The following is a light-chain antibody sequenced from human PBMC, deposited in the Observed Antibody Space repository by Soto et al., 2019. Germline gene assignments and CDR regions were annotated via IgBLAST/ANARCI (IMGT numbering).Light chain of an antibody. CDR1: QSVRSSY. CDR2: GAS. V-gene: IGKV3-20*01. Sequence: EIVLTQSPGTLSLSPGERATLSCRASQSVRSSYLAWYQQKPGQAPRLLIYGASSRATGIPDRYSGSGSGTDFTLTISRLEPEDFAVYYCQQYSSSRGTFGQGTPLDIK. J-gene: IGKJ2*01. CDR3: QQYSSSRGT.